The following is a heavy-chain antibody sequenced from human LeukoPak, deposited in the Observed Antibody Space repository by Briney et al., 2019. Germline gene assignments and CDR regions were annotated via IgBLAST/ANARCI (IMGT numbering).Heavy chain of an antibody. D-gene: IGHD6-19*01. Sequence: PGGSLRLSCAASGFTFSSYAMHWVRQAPGKGLEWVAVISYDGSNKYYADSVKGRFTISRDNSKNTLYLQMNSLRAEDTAVYYCAKKGVGSGWPFDYWGQGTLVTVSS. CDR1: GFTFSSYA. CDR2: ISYDGSNK. V-gene: IGHV3-30-3*02. CDR3: AKKGVGSGWPFDY. J-gene: IGHJ4*02.